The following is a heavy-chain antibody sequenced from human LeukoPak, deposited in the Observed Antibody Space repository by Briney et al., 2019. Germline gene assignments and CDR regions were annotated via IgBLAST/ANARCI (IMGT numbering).Heavy chain of an antibody. D-gene: IGHD3-10*02. Sequence: TGGSLRLSCAASGFTFSSYEMKWVRQAPGKGLEWVSYISSSGSTIYYADSVKGRFTISRDNAKNSLYLQMNSLRAEDTAVYYCAELGITMFGGVWGKGTTVTISS. CDR3: AELGITMFGGV. V-gene: IGHV3-48*03. CDR2: ISSSGSTI. CDR1: GFTFSSYE. J-gene: IGHJ6*04.